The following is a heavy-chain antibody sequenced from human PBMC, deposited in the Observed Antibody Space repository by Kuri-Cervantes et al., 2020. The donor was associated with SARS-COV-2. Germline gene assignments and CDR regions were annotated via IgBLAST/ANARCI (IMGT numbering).Heavy chain of an antibody. J-gene: IGHJ6*03. CDR1: GGSISSSSYY. Sequence: SETLSLTCAVSGGSISSSSYYWGWIRQPPGKGLEWIGSIYYSGSTYYNPSLESRVTISVDTSKNQFSLKLSSVTAADTAVCYCASLVGATGYYYYMDVWGKGTTVTVSS. CDR2: IYYSGST. V-gene: IGHV4-39*01. CDR3: ASLVGATGYYYYMDV. D-gene: IGHD1-26*01.